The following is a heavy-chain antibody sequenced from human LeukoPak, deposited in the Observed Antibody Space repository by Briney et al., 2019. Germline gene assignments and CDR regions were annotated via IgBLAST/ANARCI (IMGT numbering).Heavy chain of an antibody. D-gene: IGHD4-11*01. CDR2: ISSGSTYI. V-gene: IGHV3-21*01. Sequence: GGSLRLSCAASGCTFSSYSMNWVRQAPGKGLDWVSSISSGSTYIYYADSVKGRFTISRDNAKNPLYLQMNSLRAEDTAVYYCARGRTSGGMTTDIDYWGQGTLVTVSS. J-gene: IGHJ4*02. CDR3: ARGRTSGGMTTDIDY. CDR1: GCTFSSYS.